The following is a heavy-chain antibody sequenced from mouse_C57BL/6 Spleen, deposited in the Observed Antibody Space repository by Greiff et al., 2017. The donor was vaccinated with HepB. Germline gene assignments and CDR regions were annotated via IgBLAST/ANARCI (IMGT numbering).Heavy chain of an antibody. CDR3: ARDYGSSSRFAY. CDR2: ISSGGSYT. V-gene: IGHV5-6*01. Sequence: EVQRVESGGDLVKPGGSLKLSCAASGFTFSSYGMSWVRQTPDKRLEWVATISSGGSYTYYPDSVKGRFTISRDNAKHTLYLQMSSLKSEDTAMYYCARDYGSSSRFAYWGQGTLVTVSA. D-gene: IGHD1-1*01. J-gene: IGHJ3*01. CDR1: GFTFSSYG.